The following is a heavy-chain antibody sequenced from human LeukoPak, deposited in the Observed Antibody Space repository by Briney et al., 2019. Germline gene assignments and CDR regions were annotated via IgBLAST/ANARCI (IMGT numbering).Heavy chain of an antibody. Sequence: PGGSLRLSCAASGFTVSSNYMSWVRQAPGKGLEWVSVIYSGGGTDYADSVKGRFTISRDNSKNTLYLQMNSLRAEDTAVYYCAKGGCRGTCNPLAYWGQGALVTVSP. CDR1: GFTVSSNY. D-gene: IGHD2-15*01. CDR3: AKGGCRGTCNPLAY. CDR2: IYSGGGT. J-gene: IGHJ4*02. V-gene: IGHV3-53*01.